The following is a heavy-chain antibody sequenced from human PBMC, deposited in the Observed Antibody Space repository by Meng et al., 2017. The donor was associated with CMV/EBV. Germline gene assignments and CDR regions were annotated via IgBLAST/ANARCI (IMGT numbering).Heavy chain of an antibody. J-gene: IGHJ4*02. CDR3: AKSEPYYGDYVAPFDY. CDR2: ISGSGGST. Sequence: SSSSYYWGWIRQPPGKGLEWVSAISGSGGSTYYADSVKGRFTISRDNSKNTPYLQMNSLRAEDTAVYYCAKSEPYYGDYVAPFDYWGQGTLVTVSS. V-gene: IGHV3-23*01. D-gene: IGHD4-17*01. CDR1: SSSSYY.